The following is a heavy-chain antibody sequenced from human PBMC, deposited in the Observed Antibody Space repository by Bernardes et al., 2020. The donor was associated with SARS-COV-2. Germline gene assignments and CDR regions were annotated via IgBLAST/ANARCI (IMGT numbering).Heavy chain of an antibody. CDR3: AKDLVGDGYIPDAFDI. Sequence: GGSLRLSCAASGFTFDDYAMHWVRQAPGKGLEWVSGISWNSGSIGYADSVKGRFTISRDNAKNSLYLQMNSLRAEDTALYYCAKDLVGDGYIPDAFDIWGQGTMVTVSS. CDR1: GFTFDDYA. J-gene: IGHJ3*02. V-gene: IGHV3-9*01. CDR2: ISWNSGSI. D-gene: IGHD3-16*01.